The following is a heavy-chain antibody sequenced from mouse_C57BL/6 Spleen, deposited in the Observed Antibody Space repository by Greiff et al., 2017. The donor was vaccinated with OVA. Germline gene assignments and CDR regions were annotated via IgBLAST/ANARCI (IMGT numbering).Heavy chain of an antibody. Sequence: VKLQESGAELARPGASVKLSCKASGYTFTSYGISWVKQRTGQGLEWIGEIYPRSGNTYYNEKFKGKATLTADKSSSTAYMELRSLTSEDSAVYFCARLDTTVSYYAMDYWGQGTSVTVSS. CDR2: IYPRSGNT. CDR3: ARLDTTVSYYAMDY. V-gene: IGHV1-81*01. D-gene: IGHD1-1*01. CDR1: GYTFTSYG. J-gene: IGHJ4*01.